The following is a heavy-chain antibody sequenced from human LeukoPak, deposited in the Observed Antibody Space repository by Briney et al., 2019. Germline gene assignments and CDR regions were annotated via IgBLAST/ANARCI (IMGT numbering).Heavy chain of an antibody. CDR2: INHSGST. CDR1: GGSFSGYY. J-gene: IGHJ4*02. D-gene: IGHD2-15*01. Sequence: SETLSLTCAVYGGSFSGYYWSWIRQPPGKGLEWIGEINHSGSTNYNPSLKSRVTISVDTSKNQFSLKLSSVTAADTAVYYCARVFIGYCSGGSCYGRRRGFDYWGQGTLVTVSS. V-gene: IGHV4-34*01. CDR3: ARVFIGYCSGGSCYGRRRGFDY.